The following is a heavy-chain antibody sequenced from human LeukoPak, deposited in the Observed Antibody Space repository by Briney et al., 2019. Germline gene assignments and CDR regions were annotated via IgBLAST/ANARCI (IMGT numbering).Heavy chain of an antibody. CDR1: GGSFSGYY. Sequence: SETLSLTCAVYGGSFSGYYWSWIRQPPGKGLEWIGEINHSGSTNYNPSLKSRVTISVDTSKNQFSLKLSSVTAADTAVYYCARGGSSSWYFRSSLDYWGQGTLVTVSS. V-gene: IGHV4-34*01. CDR2: INHSGST. CDR3: ARGGSSSWYFRSSLDY. D-gene: IGHD6-13*01. J-gene: IGHJ4*02.